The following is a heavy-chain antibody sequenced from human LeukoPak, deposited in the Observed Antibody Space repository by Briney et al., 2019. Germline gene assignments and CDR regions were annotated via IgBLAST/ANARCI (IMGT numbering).Heavy chain of an antibody. J-gene: IGHJ2*01. D-gene: IGHD1-14*01. CDR2: VYSSGSA. CDR1: GGSISSGRFY. Sequence: SQTLSLTCSVSGGSISSGRFYWNWIRQPAGTGLEWLGHVYSSGSAKYNPSLKSRVTTSLDTSKNQFSLKLNFVTADDTAVYYCSRGPENPLNWYFDLWGRGTLVTVSS. V-gene: IGHV4-61*09. CDR3: SRGPENPLNWYFDL.